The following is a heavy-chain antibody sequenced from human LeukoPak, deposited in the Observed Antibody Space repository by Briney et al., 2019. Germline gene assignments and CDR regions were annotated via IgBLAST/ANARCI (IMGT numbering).Heavy chain of an antibody. Sequence: SETLSLTCTVSGYSISSGYYWGWIRQPPGKGLEWIGSIYHSGSTYYNPSLKSRVTISVDTSKNQFSLKLSSVTAADTAVYYCARDSPPYYYDSSGYLNWFDPWGQGTLVNVSS. CDR1: GYSISSGYY. J-gene: IGHJ5*02. V-gene: IGHV4-38-2*02. CDR3: ARDSPPYYYDSSGYLNWFDP. CDR2: IYHSGST. D-gene: IGHD3-22*01.